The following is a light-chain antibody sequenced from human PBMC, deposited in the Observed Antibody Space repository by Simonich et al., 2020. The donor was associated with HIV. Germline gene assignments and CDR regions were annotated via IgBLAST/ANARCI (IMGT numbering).Light chain of an antibody. Sequence: IQLTQSPSFLSASVGDRVTITCRASQTISNWLDWYQQKPGKAPKLLIYKASSLESGVPSRFSGSGSGNVFTLTISSLQPDDFATYYCQHFHTYWTFGQGTQVEIK. CDR1: QTISNW. V-gene: IGKV1-5*03. CDR3: QHFHTYWT. J-gene: IGKJ1*01. CDR2: KAS.